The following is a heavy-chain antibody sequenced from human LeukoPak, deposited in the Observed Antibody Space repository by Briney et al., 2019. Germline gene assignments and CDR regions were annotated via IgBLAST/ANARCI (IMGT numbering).Heavy chain of an antibody. Sequence: GGSLRLSCAASGFTFSNYWMSWVRQAPGKGLEWVANIKQDGSDKYYVDSVKGRFTISRDNAKNSLFLQVNSLRAEDTAVYYCARDLGPHYSSSSETFDYWGQGTLVTVSS. CDR2: IKQDGSDK. CDR1: GFTFSNYW. J-gene: IGHJ4*02. CDR3: ARDLGPHYSSSSETFDY. V-gene: IGHV3-7*01. D-gene: IGHD6-6*01.